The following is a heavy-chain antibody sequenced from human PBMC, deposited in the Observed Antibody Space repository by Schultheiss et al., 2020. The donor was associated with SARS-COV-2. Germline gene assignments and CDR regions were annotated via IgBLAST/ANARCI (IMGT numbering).Heavy chain of an antibody. V-gene: IGHV1-2*04. D-gene: IGHD6-6*01. CDR3: ARERSSSSVDY. J-gene: IGHJ4*02. CDR2: MNPNSGGT. CDR1: GGTFSSYA. Sequence: ASVKVSCKASGGTFSSYAISWVRQATGQGLEWMGWMNPNSGGTNYAQKFQGWVTMTRDTSISTAYMELSRLRSDDTAVYYCARERSSSSVDYWGQGTLVTVSS.